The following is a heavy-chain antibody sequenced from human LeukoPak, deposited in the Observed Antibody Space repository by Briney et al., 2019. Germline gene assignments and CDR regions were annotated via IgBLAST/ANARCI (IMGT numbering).Heavy chain of an antibody. Sequence: PGGSLRLSCAASGFTFSDFAMSWVRQAPGNGLECVSVISGSGGSTYSADSVKARFTIARDNSRATVYLQMNSLRADDAAVYYCAKGHSDYGTGFDLWGQGTLVTVSS. J-gene: IGHJ4*02. D-gene: IGHD4-17*01. V-gene: IGHV3-23*01. CDR2: ISGSGGST. CDR3: AKGHSDYGTGFDL. CDR1: GFTFSDFA.